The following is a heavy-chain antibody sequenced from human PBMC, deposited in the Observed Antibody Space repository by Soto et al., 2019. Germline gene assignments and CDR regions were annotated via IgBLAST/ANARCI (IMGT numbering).Heavy chain of an antibody. CDR1: GGSIRSYC. V-gene: IGHV4-59*03. D-gene: IGHD3-22*01. CDR2: IGNSGST. J-gene: IGHJ6*03. Sequence: QVQLQESGPGLLKPSETLSLTCTVSGGSIRSYCWTWIRQPPGEGLEWIGCIGNSGSTNYNPSLKIRVTISLDTQMIQCSLQLSSVTVADTAVYYCAGGGSIVVATRRLMDVWGKGTTVTVSS. CDR3: AGGGSIVVATRRLMDV.